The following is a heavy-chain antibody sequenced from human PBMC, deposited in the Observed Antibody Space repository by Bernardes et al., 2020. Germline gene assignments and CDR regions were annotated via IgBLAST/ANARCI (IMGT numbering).Heavy chain of an antibody. Sequence: SETLSLTCAVYGGSFSGYYWSWIRQPPGKGLEWIGEINHSGSTNYNPSLKSRVTISVDTSKNQFSLKLSSVTAADTAVYYCATSGAGDYFDHWGQGTLVTVSS. CDR2: INHSGST. D-gene: IGHD2-21*01. V-gene: IGHV4-34*01. CDR3: ATSGAGDYFDH. J-gene: IGHJ4*02. CDR1: GGSFSGYY.